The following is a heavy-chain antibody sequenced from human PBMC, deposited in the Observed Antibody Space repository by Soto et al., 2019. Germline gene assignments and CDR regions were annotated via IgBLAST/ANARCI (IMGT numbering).Heavy chain of an antibody. D-gene: IGHD2-15*01. V-gene: IGHV3-33*01. CDR1: GFIFSDYG. CDR2: IWADGSNT. J-gene: IGHJ4*02. Sequence: QVQMVESGGGVVQPGRSLRLSCAASGFIFSDYGMHWVRQAPGKGPEWVALIWADGSNTAYADSAKGRFTISRDNSKSTLYLQMNSLRDDDTALYYCARDVRTGYCSGGSCYHLDYWGQGTLVTVSS. CDR3: ARDVRTGYCSGGSCYHLDY.